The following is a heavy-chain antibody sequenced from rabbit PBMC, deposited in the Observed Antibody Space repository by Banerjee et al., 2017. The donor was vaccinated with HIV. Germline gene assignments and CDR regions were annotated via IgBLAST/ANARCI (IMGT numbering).Heavy chain of an antibody. CDR3: ARWTNDYGDSTYNL. D-gene: IGHD2-1*01. CDR2: IYGGYSGST. J-gene: IGHJ4*01. Sequence: QEQLVESGGGLVQPGASLTLTCTASGFSFSSSYYMCWVRQAPGKGLEWIACIYGGYSGSTCYASWAKGRFTISKTSSTTVTLQMTSLTAADTATYFCARWTNDYGDSTYNLWGPGTLVTVS. V-gene: IGHV1S45*01. CDR1: GFSFSSSYY.